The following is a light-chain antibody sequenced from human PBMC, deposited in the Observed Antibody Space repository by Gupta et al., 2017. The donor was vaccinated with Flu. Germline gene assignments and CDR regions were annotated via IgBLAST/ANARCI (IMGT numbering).Light chain of an antibody. CDR2: DVS. Sequence: GQSIAISGTGTDSDMGAYNYVSWYQHHQGKAPIRIMYDVSNRPSGVSTRLSGSKYGKKDYLTISGLQAEDEAEYYCGSYGAGGVFGGWTKVTVL. CDR3: GSYGAGGV. CDR1: DSDMGAYNY. V-gene: IGLV2-14*01. J-gene: IGLJ2*01.